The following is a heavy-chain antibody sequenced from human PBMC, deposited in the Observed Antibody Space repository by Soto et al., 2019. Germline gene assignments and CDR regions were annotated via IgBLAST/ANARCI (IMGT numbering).Heavy chain of an antibody. V-gene: IGHV3-7*03. CDR1: GFTFSTYW. D-gene: IGHD1-26*01. CDR2: IKQDGSEK. J-gene: IGHJ5*01. CDR3: ARDGSVGPTPSRVFDF. Sequence: GGSLRLSCVTSGFTFSTYWMSWVRQAPGKGLEWVANIKQDGSEKDYVDSVKGRFTISRDNAKNSLYLQMNSLRAEDTALYYCARDGSVGPTPSRVFDFCGPGILVTVSS.